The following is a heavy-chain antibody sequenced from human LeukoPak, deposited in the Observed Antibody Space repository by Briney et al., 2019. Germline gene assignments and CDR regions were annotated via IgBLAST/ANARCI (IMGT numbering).Heavy chain of an antibody. CDR2: MKEDGSEK. J-gene: IGHJ4*02. V-gene: IGHV3-7*01. Sequence: GGSLRLSCAASGFTFSNYWMSWVRQAPGKGLEWVANMKEDGSEKYYVDSVKGRFTISRDNAKNSLYLQMNSLRPADTAVYYCAKGGESSGYYGGPDYWGQGTLVTVSS. CDR1: GFTFSNYW. D-gene: IGHD3-22*01. CDR3: AKGGESSGYYGGPDY.